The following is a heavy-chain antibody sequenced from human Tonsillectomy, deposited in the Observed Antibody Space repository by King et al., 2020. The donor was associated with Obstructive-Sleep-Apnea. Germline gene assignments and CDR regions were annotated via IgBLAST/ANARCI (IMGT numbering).Heavy chain of an antibody. D-gene: IGHD2-15*01. CDR3: ARQLGTYCSGGSCYFDS. CDR2: VYYSGTT. V-gene: IGHV4-39*01. J-gene: IGHJ4*02. CDR1: GGSISSSNYY. Sequence: PLQESGPGLVKPSETLSLTCTVSGGSISSSNYYWGWIRQPPGKGLEWIGSVYYSGTTYYNPSLKCRVTISVDTSKNHFSLKLSSVTAADTAVYYCARQLGTYCSGGSCYFDSWGQGTLVTVSS.